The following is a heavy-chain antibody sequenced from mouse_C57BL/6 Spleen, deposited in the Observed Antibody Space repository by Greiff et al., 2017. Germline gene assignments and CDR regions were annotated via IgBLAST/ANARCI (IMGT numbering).Heavy chain of an antibody. D-gene: IGHD2-5*01. V-gene: IGHV6-3*01. CDR3: TGGSKPYYFDN. CDR2: IRLKSDNYAT. J-gene: IGHJ2*01. CDR1: GFTFSNYW. Sequence: EVKVEESGGGLVQPGGSMKLSCVASGFTFSNYWMNWVRQSPEKGLEWVAQIRLKSDNYATHYAESVKGRFTISRDDSKSSVYLQMNNLRAEDTGIYYCTGGSKPYYFDNWGQGTTLTVSS.